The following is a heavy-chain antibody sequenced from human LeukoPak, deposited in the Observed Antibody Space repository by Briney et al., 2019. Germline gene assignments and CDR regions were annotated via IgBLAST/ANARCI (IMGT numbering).Heavy chain of an antibody. Sequence: GGSLRLSCAASGFTFDDYGMSWVRQAPGKGLEWVSGINWNGGSTGYADSVKGRFTISRDNAKNSLYLQMNSLRAGDTALYYCARTGGNYYDSSGLMKYFDYWGQETLVTVSS. V-gene: IGHV3-20*04. CDR1: GFTFDDYG. J-gene: IGHJ4*02. D-gene: IGHD3-22*01. CDR2: INWNGGST. CDR3: ARTGGNYYDSSGLMKYFDY.